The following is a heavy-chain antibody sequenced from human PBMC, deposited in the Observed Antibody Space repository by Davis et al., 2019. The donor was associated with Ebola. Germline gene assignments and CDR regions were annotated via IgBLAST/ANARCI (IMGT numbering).Heavy chain of an antibody. Sequence: PGGSLRLSCAASGFTFSSYSMNWVRQAPGKGLEWVSGISSSGAATYYADSVKGRFTISRDNSKNTLYLQMNSLRAEDTAVYYCAKGYSSGWYYFDYWGQGTLVTVSS. CDR3: AKGYSSGWYYFDY. CDR1: GFTFSSYS. J-gene: IGHJ4*02. D-gene: IGHD6-19*01. CDR2: ISSSGAAT. V-gene: IGHV3-23*01.